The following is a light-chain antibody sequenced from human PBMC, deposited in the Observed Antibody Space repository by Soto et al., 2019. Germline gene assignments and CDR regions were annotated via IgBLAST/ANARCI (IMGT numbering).Light chain of an antibody. J-gene: IGLJ1*01. Sequence: QSVLTQPPSASGTPGQRVTISCSGSSSNIGSNYVYWYQQLPGTAPKLLIFGNNQRPSGVPDRFSGSKSGTSASLAISGLQFEDEADYHCSSWDDNLDAEVFGAGTKVTVL. CDR2: GNN. V-gene: IGLV1-47*02. CDR3: SSWDDNLDAEV. CDR1: SSNIGSNY.